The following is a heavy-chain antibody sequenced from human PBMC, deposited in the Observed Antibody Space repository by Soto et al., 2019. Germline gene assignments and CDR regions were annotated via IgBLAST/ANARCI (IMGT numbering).Heavy chain of an antibody. V-gene: IGHV1-69*13. D-gene: IGHD2-2*01. CDR1: GGTFSSYA. CDR3: AGNVVVPAAMSYFDY. CDR2: IIPIFGTA. Sequence: SVKVSCKASGGTFSSYAISWVRQAPGQGLEWMGGIIPIFGTANYAQKFQGRVTITVDESTSTAYMELSSLRSEDTAVYYCAGNVVVPAAMSYFDYWGQGTLVTVSS. J-gene: IGHJ4*02.